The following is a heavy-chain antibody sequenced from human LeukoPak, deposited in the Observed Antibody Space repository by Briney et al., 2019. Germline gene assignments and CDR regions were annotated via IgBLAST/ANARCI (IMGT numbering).Heavy chain of an antibody. CDR2: IKSVSDGETT. Sequence: PGGSLRLSCAVSGFSFSNAWVNWVRQAPGKGLECVGRIKSVSDGETTDYAAPVKGRFTISRDDSRSTLYLQMHSLRTEDTAVYYCTTLWLGPEYWGQGTLVTVSS. CDR1: GFSFSNAW. D-gene: IGHD3-10*01. V-gene: IGHV3-15*01. CDR3: TTLWLGPEY. J-gene: IGHJ4*02.